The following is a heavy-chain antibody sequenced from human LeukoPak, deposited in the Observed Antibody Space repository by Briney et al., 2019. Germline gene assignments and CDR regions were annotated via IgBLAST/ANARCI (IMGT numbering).Heavy chain of an antibody. V-gene: IGHV3-74*01. CDR3: VTFYETY. CDR1: GTYW. J-gene: IGHJ4*02. CDR2: INSDGSWT. D-gene: IGHD2/OR15-2a*01. Sequence: GGSLRLSCAASGTYWMHWVRQAPGKGLVWISHINSDGSWTGYADSVKGRFTISKDNAKNTVSLQMDNLRAEDTAVYYCVTFYETYWGRGTLVTVSS.